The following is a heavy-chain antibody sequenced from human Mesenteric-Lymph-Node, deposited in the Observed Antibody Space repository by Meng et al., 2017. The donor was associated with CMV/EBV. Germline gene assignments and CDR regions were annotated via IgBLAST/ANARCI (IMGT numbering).Heavy chain of an antibody. CDR2: VSYSGGT. CDR3: ARESGNYFLDFDF. J-gene: IGHJ4*02. Sequence: GSLRLSCIVSGGSITSSRSYWSWIRQPPEKGLEWIGSVSYSGGTYYSPSLKSRVTMSLDTSKYHLSLNLNSVTAADTAVYYCARESGNYFLDFDFWGQGTLVTVSS. CDR1: GGSITSSRSY. V-gene: IGHV4-39*07. D-gene: IGHD2/OR15-2a*01.